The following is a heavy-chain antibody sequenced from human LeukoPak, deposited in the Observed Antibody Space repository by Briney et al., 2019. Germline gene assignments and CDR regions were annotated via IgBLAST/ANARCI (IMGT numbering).Heavy chain of an antibody. CDR2: ISAYNGNT. CDR3: ARVEMATTMEYYYYYMDV. Sequence: ASVKVSCKASGYTFTSYGISWVRQAPGQGLEWMGWISAYNGNTNYAQKLQGRVTMTTDTSTSTAYMELRSLRSDDTAVYYCARVEMATTMEYYYYYMDVWGKGTMVTVSS. V-gene: IGHV1-18*01. CDR1: GYTFTSYG. D-gene: IGHD5-24*01. J-gene: IGHJ6*03.